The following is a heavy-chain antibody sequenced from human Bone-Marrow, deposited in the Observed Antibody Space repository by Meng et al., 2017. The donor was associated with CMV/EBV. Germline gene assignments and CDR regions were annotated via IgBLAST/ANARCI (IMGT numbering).Heavy chain of an antibody. CDR2: IYYSGST. J-gene: IGHJ6*02. CDR1: GGSISTYY. CDR3: ASPVVPASSDYYYGMDV. V-gene: IGHV4-39*07. Sequence: SETLSLTCTVSGGSISTYYWGWIRQPPGKGLEWIGSIYYSGSTYYNPSLKSRVTISVDTSKNQFSLKLSSVTAADTAVYFCASPVVPASSDYYYGMDVWGQGTTVTVSS. D-gene: IGHD2-2*01.